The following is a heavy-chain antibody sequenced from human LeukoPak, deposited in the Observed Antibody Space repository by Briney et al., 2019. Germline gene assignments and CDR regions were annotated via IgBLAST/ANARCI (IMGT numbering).Heavy chain of an antibody. D-gene: IGHD6-13*01. J-gene: IGHJ4*02. CDR2: IKQDGSEK. Sequence: GGSLRLSCAASGFTFSSYAMSWVRQAPGKGLEWVANIKQDGSEKYYVDSVKGRFTISRDNAKNSLYLQMDSLRAEDTAVYYCARDKGSSSAALDYWGQGTLVTVSS. CDR1: GFTFSSYA. CDR3: ARDKGSSSAALDY. V-gene: IGHV3-7*01.